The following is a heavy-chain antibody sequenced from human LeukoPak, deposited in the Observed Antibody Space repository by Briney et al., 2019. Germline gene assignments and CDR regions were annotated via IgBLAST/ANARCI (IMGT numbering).Heavy chain of an antibody. CDR3: ARAGGYCGRISCPYYFDY. CDR2: INPNSGGT. CDR1: GYTFTGYH. J-gene: IGHJ4*02. Sequence: SVKVSCKASGYTFTGYHMHWVRQAPGQGLEWMGWINPNSGGTNYAQKFQGRVTMTRDTSISTAYMELSRLRSEDTAVYYCARAGGYCGRISCPYYFDYWGQGSLVAVSS. V-gene: IGHV1-2*02. D-gene: IGHD2-15*01.